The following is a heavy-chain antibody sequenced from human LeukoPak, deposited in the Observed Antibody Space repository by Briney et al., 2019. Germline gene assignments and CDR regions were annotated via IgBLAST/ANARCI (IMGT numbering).Heavy chain of an antibody. V-gene: IGHV3-66*01. D-gene: IGHD1-26*01. Sequence: PGGSLRLSCAASGFTVSSNYMSWVRQAPGKGLEWVSVIYSGGSTYYADSVKGRFTISRDNSKNTLYLQMNSLRAEDTAVYYCARGEWEPHDAFGIWGQGTMVTVSS. CDR1: GFTVSSNY. CDR3: ARGEWEPHDAFGI. J-gene: IGHJ3*02. CDR2: IYSGGST.